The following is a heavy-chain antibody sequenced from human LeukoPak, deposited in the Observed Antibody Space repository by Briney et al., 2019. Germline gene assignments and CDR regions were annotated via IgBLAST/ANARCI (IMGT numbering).Heavy chain of an antibody. V-gene: IGHV4-39*01. CDR3: VRHDGRGGATMGALDS. Sequence: SSETLSLTCTVSAVSISSNSHHWGWIRQSPGKGLEWIGSVYYGRTTYYNPSLNSRVTISVVTSKNQFSLQLNSVTAADTAVYYCVRHDGRGGATMGALDSWGQGSLVTVTS. CDR2: VYYGRTT. D-gene: IGHD5-12*01. CDR1: AVSISSNSHH. J-gene: IGHJ4*02.